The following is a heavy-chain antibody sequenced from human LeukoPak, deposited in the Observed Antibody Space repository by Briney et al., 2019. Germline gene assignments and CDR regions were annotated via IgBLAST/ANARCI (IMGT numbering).Heavy chain of an antibody. V-gene: IGHV4-4*07. D-gene: IGHD3-3*01. CDR2: ST. J-gene: IGHJ6*03. Sequence: STNYNPSLKSRVTMSVDTSKNQFSLKLSSVTAADTAVYYCARVTVFGVVTDYYYYYYMDVWGKGTTVTVSS. CDR3: ARVTVFGVVTDYYYYYYMDV.